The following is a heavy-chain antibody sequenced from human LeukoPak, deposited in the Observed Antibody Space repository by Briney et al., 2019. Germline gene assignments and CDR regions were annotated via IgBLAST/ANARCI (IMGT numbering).Heavy chain of an antibody. D-gene: IGHD2-15*01. V-gene: IGHV3-15*01. CDR1: GLTFSNAW. J-gene: IGHJ4*02. Sequence: PGGSLRLPCAVSGLTFSNAWMSWVRQAPGKGLEWVGRMKSKTDGGTTDYAAPVKGKFTSSRDESKNTLYLQMNSLKTEDTVVYYCTTGYCSGGPCYSSFRFDYWGQGILVTVSS. CDR2: MKSKTDGGTT. CDR3: TTGYCSGGPCYSSFRFDY.